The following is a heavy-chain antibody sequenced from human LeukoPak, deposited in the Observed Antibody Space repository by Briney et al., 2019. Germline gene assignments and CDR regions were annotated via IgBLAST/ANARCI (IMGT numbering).Heavy chain of an antibody. CDR2: IYYSGST. CDR3: ERVPPPPDIVVGPAASAFDI. Sequence: SDTLSLTCTVSGGSISSSSYYWGWIPQPPGKGLEGIVSIYYSGSTYYNPSLKSRVTISVDPSKNQFSLKLSPVTAADTAVYYGERVPPPPDIVVGPAASAFDIWGQGTMVTVSS. J-gene: IGHJ3*02. CDR1: GGSISSSSYY. V-gene: IGHV4-39*07. D-gene: IGHD2-2*01.